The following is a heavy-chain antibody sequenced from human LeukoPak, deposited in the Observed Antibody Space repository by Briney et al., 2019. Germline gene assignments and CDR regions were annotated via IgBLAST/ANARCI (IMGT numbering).Heavy chain of an antibody. CDR3: AREVKQAASSDAFDI. D-gene: IGHD6-13*01. J-gene: IGHJ3*02. V-gene: IGHV4-30-4*01. CDR1: GDSITSDNYF. CDR2: IYYSGKT. Sequence: SETLSLTCTVSGDSITSDNYFWSWVRQPLGKGLEWIGYIYYSGKTYYNPSLESRLIISVDTSKNQFSLRLNSVTAADTAVYFCAREVKQAASSDAFDIWGQGTLVTVSS.